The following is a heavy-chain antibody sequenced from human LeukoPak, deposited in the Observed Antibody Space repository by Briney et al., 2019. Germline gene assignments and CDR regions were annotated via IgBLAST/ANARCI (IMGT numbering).Heavy chain of an antibody. Sequence: SETLSLTCTVSGGTLSSHYWSWIRQPPGKGLEWIGYIYYDGNTNYNPSLKSRVTISLDTSKKQFSLKLTSVTAADTAVYYCARRRDRFDYWGQGILVTVSS. CDR1: GGTLSSHY. J-gene: IGHJ4*02. CDR2: IYYDGNT. CDR3: ARRRDRFDY. V-gene: IGHV4-59*11.